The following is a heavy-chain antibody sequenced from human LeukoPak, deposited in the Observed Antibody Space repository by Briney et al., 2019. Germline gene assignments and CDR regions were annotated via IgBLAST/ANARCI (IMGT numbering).Heavy chain of an antibody. D-gene: IGHD6-13*01. CDR3: TRAIAAAGTALDAFDI. CDR1: GFTFGDYA. CDR2: IRSKAYGGTT. Sequence: PGRSLRLSCTASGFTFGDYAMSWVRQAPGKGLEWVGFIRSKAYGGTTEYAASVKGRFTISRDDSKSIAYLQMNSLKTEDTAVYYCTRAIAAAGTALDAFDIWGQGTMVTVSS. J-gene: IGHJ3*02. V-gene: IGHV3-49*04.